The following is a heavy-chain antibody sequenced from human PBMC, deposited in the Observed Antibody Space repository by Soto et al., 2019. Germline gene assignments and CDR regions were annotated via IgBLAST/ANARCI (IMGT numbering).Heavy chain of an antibody. J-gene: IGHJ6*02. V-gene: IGHV1-24*01. CDR2: FDPEDAET. CDR1: GYTLTEFS. CDR3: ATTWGSSLQNDYYGMDV. Sequence: ASVKVSCKVSGYTLTEFSMHWVRQAPGKGLEWMGGFDPEDAETIYAQKFQGRVTMTEDTSTDTAYMELSSLRPEDTAVYYCATTWGSSLQNDYYGMDVWGQGTTVTVSS. D-gene: IGHD6-6*01.